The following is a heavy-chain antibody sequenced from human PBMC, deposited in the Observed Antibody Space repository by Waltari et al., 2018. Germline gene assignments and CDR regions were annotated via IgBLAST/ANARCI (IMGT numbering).Heavy chain of an antibody. Sequence: DVQLVQSGAEVKKPGAPVQIPCNASGYTFTHYYMHWVQQAPGKGLEWMGRVDPEDGETIYAEKCKGRVTITADTSTDTAYMELSSLRSEDTAVYYCATGPSSGYYWFDYWGQGTLVTVSS. D-gene: IGHD3-22*01. V-gene: IGHV1-69-2*01. CDR3: ATGPSSGYYWFDY. CDR2: VDPEDGET. J-gene: IGHJ4*02. CDR1: GYTFTHYY.